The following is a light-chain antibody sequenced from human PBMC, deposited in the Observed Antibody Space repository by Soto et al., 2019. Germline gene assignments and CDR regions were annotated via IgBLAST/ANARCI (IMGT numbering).Light chain of an antibody. CDR1: SSDVGGYIY. J-gene: IGLJ1*01. CDR2: DVT. CDR3: SSYTSSGTLV. Sequence: QSVLTQPASVSGSPGQSITISCTGTSSDVGGYIYVSWYQQHPGKAPKLMIYDVTDRPSGVSNRFSGSKSGNTASLTISGLQADDEADYYCSSYTSSGTLVFGTGTKVTVL. V-gene: IGLV2-14*01.